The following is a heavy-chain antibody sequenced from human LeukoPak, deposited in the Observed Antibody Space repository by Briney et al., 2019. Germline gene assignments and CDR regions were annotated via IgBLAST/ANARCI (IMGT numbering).Heavy chain of an antibody. CDR1: GGPISGLF. Sequence: SETLSLTCAVYGGPISGLFWSRIRQPPGKGLEWIGSINHSGTTNYNPSLKSRVTISVDTSKNQFSLKLSSVTAADTAVYYCARLDSWFDPWGQGTLVTISS. V-gene: IGHV4-34*01. J-gene: IGHJ5*02. CDR2: INHSGTT. CDR3: ARLDSWFDP.